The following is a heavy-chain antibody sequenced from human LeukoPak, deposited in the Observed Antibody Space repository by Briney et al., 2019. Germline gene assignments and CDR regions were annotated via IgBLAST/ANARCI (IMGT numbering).Heavy chain of an antibody. CDR3: VRADFRGSSWDFAY. CDR1: GFSLSIYW. Sequence: GGSLRLSCVASGFSLSIYWMGWVRQAPGKGLEWVSNIKEDGSESYYVGCVKARFPNSRDNAKNSLYLQVNSLRAEDTATYYCVRADFRGSSWDFAYWGQGALVTVSS. J-gene: IGHJ4*02. V-gene: IGHV3-7*04. CDR2: IKEDGSES. D-gene: IGHD6-13*01.